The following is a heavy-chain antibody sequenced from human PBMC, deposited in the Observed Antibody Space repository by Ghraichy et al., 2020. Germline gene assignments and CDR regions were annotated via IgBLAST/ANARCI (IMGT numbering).Heavy chain of an antibody. J-gene: IGHJ4*02. CDR3: ARDSWGGITMVRGPYDY. V-gene: IGHV3-30-3*01. CDR1: GFTFSSYA. CDR2: ISYDGSNK. Sequence: LSLTCAASGFTFSSYAMHWVRQAPGKGLEWVAVISYDGSNKYYADSVKGRFTISRDNSKNTLYLQMNSLRAEDTAVYYCARDSWGGITMVRGPYDYWGQGTLVTVSS. D-gene: IGHD3-10*01.